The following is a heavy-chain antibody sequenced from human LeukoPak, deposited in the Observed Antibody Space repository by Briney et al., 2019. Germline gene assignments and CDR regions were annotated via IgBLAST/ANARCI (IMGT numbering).Heavy chain of an antibody. D-gene: IGHD6-19*01. CDR2: INHSGST. CDR3: ARHRSLPWLVLNY. CDR1: GGSFSGYY. J-gene: IGHJ4*02. V-gene: IGHV4-34*01. Sequence: SETLSLTCAVYGGSFSGYYWSWIRQPPGKGLEWIGEINHSGSTNYNPSLKSRVTISVDTSKNQFSLKLSSVTAADTAVYYCARHRSLPWLVLNYWGQGTLVTVSS.